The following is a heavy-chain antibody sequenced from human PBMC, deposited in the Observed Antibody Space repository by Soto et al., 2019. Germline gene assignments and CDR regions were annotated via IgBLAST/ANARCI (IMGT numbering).Heavy chain of an antibody. CDR2: VNPSGGHT. J-gene: IGHJ4*02. Sequence: QVQLMQSGAEVKKPGASVKVSCKASGDTFTDYYIHWVWQAPGQGLEWMGTVNPSGGHTTYAQHFRGRVTMTRDTSTSTLYMELTSLTSDDTAIYYCARGGHVVVVTAALDYWGQGTLVTVSS. V-gene: IGHV1-46*01. D-gene: IGHD2-21*02. CDR3: ARGGHVVVVTAALDY. CDR1: GDTFTDYY.